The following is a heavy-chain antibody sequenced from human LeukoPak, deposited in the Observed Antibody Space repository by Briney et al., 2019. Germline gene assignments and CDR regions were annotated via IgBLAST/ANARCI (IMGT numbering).Heavy chain of an antibody. CDR3: ARGVNWNTASLDAFDI. D-gene: IGHD1-1*01. J-gene: IGHJ3*02. CDR2: INPNSGGT. CDR1: GYTFTGYY. Sequence: ASVEVSCKASGYTFTGYYMHWVRQAPGQGLEWMGWINPNSGGTNYAQKFQGRVTMTRDTSISTAYMELSRLRSDDTAVYYCARGVNWNTASLDAFDIWGQGTMVTVSS. V-gene: IGHV1-2*02.